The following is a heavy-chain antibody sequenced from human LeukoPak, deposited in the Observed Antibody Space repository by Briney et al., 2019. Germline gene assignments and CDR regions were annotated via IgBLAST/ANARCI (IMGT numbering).Heavy chain of an antibody. CDR2: IWYDGSNK. J-gene: IGHJ6*02. D-gene: IGHD3-3*01. V-gene: IGHV3-33*01. CDR3: ARDGTAYDFWSGYSRGKYGMDV. Sequence: GRSLRLSCAASGFTFSSYGMHWVRQAPGKGLEWVAVIWYDGSNKYYADSVKGRFTISRDNAKNSLYLQMYSLRAEDTAVYYCARDGTAYDFWSGYSRGKYGMDVWGQGTTVTVSS. CDR1: GFTFSSYG.